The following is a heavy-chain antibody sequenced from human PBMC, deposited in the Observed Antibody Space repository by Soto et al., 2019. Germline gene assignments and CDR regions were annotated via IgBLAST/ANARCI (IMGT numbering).Heavy chain of an antibody. CDR3: AKDLRHILTGYPYYYYGMDV. CDR1: GFTFSSYG. J-gene: IGHJ6*02. CDR2: ISYDGSNK. Sequence: PGGSLRLSCAASGFTFSSYGMHWVRQAPGKGLEWVAVISYDGSNKYYADSVKGRFTISRDNSKNTLYLQMNSLRAEDTAVYYCAKDLRHILTGYPYYYYGMDVWGQGTTVTVSS. V-gene: IGHV3-30*18. D-gene: IGHD3-9*01.